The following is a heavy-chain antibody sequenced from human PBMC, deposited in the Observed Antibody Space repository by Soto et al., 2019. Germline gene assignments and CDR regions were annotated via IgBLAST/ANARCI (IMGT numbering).Heavy chain of an antibody. CDR1: GYSFTSYW. CDR3: ARSGKDWLSYENWFDP. J-gene: IGHJ5*02. Sequence: GESLKISCKGSGYSFTSYWIGWVRQMPGKGLEWMGIIYPGDSDTRYSPSFQGQVTISADKSISTAYLQWSSLKASDTAMYYCARSGKDWLSYENWFDPWGQGTLVTVSS. D-gene: IGHD3-9*01. CDR2: IYPGDSDT. V-gene: IGHV5-51*01.